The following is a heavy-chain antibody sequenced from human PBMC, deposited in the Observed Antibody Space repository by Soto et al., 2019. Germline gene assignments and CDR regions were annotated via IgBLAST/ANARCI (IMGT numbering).Heavy chain of an antibody. CDR2: MKKDGSEK. J-gene: IGHJ4*02. CDR1: GFSFGDYW. Sequence: EVQLVESGGASVQRGGSLRLSCAASGFSFGDYWMSWVRQAPGKGLEWVAHMKKDGSEKYYVDSVKSRFTVSRDNSRNAVYLQMNSLRAEDTGVYYCAKWGSGYYTGLYFDYWGQGTLVTVSS. CDR3: AKWGSGYYTGLYFDY. D-gene: IGHD3-3*01. V-gene: IGHV3-7*03.